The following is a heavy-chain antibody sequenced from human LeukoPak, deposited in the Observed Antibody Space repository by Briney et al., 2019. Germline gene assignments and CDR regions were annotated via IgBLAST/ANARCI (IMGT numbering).Heavy chain of an antibody. CDR1: GYSFISYS. CDR3: GRDPRLGIRGYTYGYIDY. V-gene: IGHV7-4-1*02. D-gene: IGHD5-18*01. Sequence: ASVKVSCKTSGYSFISYSINWLRQAPGQGLEWMGWINTNTGNPNYAQSFTGRYIFSLDTSVSTAYLQISGLKADDTAVYFCGRDPRLGIRGYTYGYIDYWGQGTLVTVSS. J-gene: IGHJ4*02. CDR2: INTNTGNP.